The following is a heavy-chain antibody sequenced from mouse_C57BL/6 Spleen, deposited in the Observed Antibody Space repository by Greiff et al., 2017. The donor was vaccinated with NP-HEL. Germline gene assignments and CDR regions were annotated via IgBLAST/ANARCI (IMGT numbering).Heavy chain of an antibody. CDR1: GYTFTDYY. J-gene: IGHJ2*01. CDR3: AGSDYYFDY. Sequence: QVQLQQSGAELVRPGASVKLSCKASGYTFTDYYINWVKQRPGQGLEWIARIYPGSGNTYYNEKFKGKATLTAEKSSSTAYMQLSSLTSEDSAVCFCAGSDYYFDYWGQGTTLTVSS. D-gene: IGHD2-4*01. CDR2: IYPGSGNT. V-gene: IGHV1-76*01.